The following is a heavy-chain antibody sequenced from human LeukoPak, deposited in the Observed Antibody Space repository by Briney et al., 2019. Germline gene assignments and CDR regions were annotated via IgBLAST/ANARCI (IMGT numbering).Heavy chain of an antibody. V-gene: IGHV3-48*03. CDR2: ISSSGSTI. D-gene: IGHD6-19*01. CDR1: GFTFSSYE. Sequence: GGSLRLSCAASGFTFSSYEMNWVRQAPGKGLEWVSYISSSGSTIYYADSVKGRFTISRDNAKNSLYLQMNSLRAEDTAVYYCARDRGVYIAVSYMNVWGKGTTVTVSS. J-gene: IGHJ6*03. CDR3: ARDRGVYIAVSYMNV.